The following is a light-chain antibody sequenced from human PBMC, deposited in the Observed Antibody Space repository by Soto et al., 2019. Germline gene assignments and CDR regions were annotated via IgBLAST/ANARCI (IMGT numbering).Light chain of an antibody. J-gene: IGKJ5*01. CDR1: QSVSGN. Sequence: EIVMTQSPATLSVSPGERATLSCRASQSVSGNLAWYQQKPGQAPRLLIYGASTRATGIPARFSGSGPGTDFTLTISSLQSEDFAVYYCQQYNNWPPTFGQGTRLEIK. CDR3: QQYNNWPPT. CDR2: GAS. V-gene: IGKV3-15*01.